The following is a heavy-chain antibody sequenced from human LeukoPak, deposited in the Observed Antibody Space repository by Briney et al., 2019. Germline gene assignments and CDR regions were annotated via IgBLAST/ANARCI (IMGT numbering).Heavy chain of an antibody. CDR2: IIPILGIA. J-gene: IGHJ4*02. D-gene: IGHD3-22*01. CDR1: GGTFSSYA. Sequence: SVKVSCKASGGTFSSYAISWVRQAPGQGLEWMGRIIPILGIANYAQKFQGRVTITADKSTSTAYMELSSLRSEDTAVYYCARVQGYYYGSSGYYDYWGQGTLVTVSS. V-gene: IGHV1-69*04. CDR3: ARVQGYYYGSSGYYDY.